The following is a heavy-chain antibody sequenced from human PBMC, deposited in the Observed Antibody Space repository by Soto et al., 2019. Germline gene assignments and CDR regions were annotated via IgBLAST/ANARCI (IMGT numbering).Heavy chain of an antibody. D-gene: IGHD2-2*01. CDR2: IYYSGST. V-gene: IGHV4-31*03. CDR1: GGSISSGGYY. Sequence: PSETLSLTCTVSGGSISSGGYYWSWIRQHPGKGLEWIGYIYYSGSTYYNPSLKSRVTISVDTSKNQFSLKLSFVTAADTAVYYCARVSGFYQPLLYFDYWGQGTLVTVSS. J-gene: IGHJ4*02. CDR3: ARVSGFYQPLLYFDY.